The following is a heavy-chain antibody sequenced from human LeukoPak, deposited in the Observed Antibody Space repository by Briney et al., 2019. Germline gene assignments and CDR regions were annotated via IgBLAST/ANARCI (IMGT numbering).Heavy chain of an antibody. CDR3: AKGESLGPAAILTPSRLNYY. CDR2: ISGSGGST. J-gene: IGHJ4*02. V-gene: IGHV3-23*01. Sequence: PGGSLRLSCAASGFTFSSYAMSWVRQAPGKGLEWVSAISGSGGSTYYADSVKGRFTISRDNSKNTLYLQMNSLRAEDTAVYYCAKGESLGPAAILTPSRLNYYWGQGTLVTVSS. D-gene: IGHD2-2*02. CDR1: GFTFSSYA.